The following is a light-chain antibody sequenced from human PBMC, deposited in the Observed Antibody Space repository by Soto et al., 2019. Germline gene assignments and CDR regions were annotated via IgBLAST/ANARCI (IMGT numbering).Light chain of an antibody. CDR2: DAS. J-gene: IGKJ1*01. Sequence: IQLTQSPSSLSASVGDRVTITCRASQGISSYLGWYQQKPGKAPNLLIYDASTLHSGVPSRFSGGGSGTDFTLTISSLQPEDFATYYCQQVSVYPSTFGQGTKVDI. CDR1: QGISSY. CDR3: QQVSVYPST. V-gene: IGKV1-9*01.